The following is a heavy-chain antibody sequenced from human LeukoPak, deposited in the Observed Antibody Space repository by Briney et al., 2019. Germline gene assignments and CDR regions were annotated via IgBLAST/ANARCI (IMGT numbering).Heavy chain of an antibody. Sequence: GESLKISCKGSGYSFTSYWIGWVRQMPGKGLEWMGIIYPGDSDTRYRPSFQGQVTISVDKSISTAYLQWSSLKASDTAMYYCARLWGSGSYYVDSWFDPWGQGTLVTVSS. CDR1: GYSFTSYW. V-gene: IGHV5-51*01. J-gene: IGHJ5*02. CDR2: IYPGDSDT. D-gene: IGHD1-26*01. CDR3: ARLWGSGSYYVDSWFDP.